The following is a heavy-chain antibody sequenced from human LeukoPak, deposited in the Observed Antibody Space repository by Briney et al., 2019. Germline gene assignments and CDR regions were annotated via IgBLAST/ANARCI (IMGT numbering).Heavy chain of an antibody. CDR2: ISYDGSNK. J-gene: IGHJ4*02. V-gene: IGHV3-30-3*01. D-gene: IGHD3-9*01. Sequence: GGSLRLSCAASGFSFSSYAMHWVRQAPGKGLEWVAVISYDGSNKYYADSVKGRFTISRDNSKNKLYMQMNSLGAVVTALYYCARGGGSYDILTGDYKPHDYWGQGTLVTVSS. CDR3: ARGGGSYDILTGDYKPHDY. CDR1: GFSFSSYA.